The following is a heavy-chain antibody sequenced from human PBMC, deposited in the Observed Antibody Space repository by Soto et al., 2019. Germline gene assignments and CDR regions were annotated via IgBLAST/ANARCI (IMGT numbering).Heavy chain of an antibody. D-gene: IGHD3-22*01. J-gene: IGHJ3*02. V-gene: IGHV1-18*01. CDR3: ARDHSYDSSGYYRPFDI. CDR1: GYTFTSYG. CDR2: ISAYNGST. Sequence: ASVKVSFKASGYTFTSYGISWVRQAPGQGLEWMGWISAYNGSTNYAQKLQGRVTMTTDTSTSTAYMELRSLRSDDTAVYYCARDHSYDSSGYYRPFDIWGQGTMVTVSS.